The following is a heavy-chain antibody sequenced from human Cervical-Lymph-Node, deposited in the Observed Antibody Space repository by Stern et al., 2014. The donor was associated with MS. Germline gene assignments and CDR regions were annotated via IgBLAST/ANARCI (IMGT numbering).Heavy chain of an antibody. Sequence: VQLVESGPGLVKPSETLSLTCTVSGDSINYNYWSWIRQPPGKALEWIGYIFYRGSTTYNPSLKSRVTISVDTSKNQFSLNLSSVTAADTAVYYCARVLRRRVIGAPGAGYYFDYWGQGTLVTVPS. D-gene: IGHD6-13*01. CDR3: ARVLRRRVIGAPGAGYYFDY. V-gene: IGHV4-59*01. CDR1: GDSINYNY. CDR2: IFYRGST. J-gene: IGHJ4*02.